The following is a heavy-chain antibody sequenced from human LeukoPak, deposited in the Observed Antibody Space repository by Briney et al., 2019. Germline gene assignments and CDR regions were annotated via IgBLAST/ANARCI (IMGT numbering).Heavy chain of an antibody. D-gene: IGHD6-6*01. V-gene: IGHV3-64*01. CDR1: GFTFSSYA. Sequence: PGGSLRLSCAASGFTFSSYAMHWVRQAPGKGLEYVSAISSNGGSTYYANSVKGRFTISRVNSKNTLYLQMGSLRAEDMAVYYCARVSSSSSGPFDYWGQGTLVTDSS. J-gene: IGHJ4*02. CDR2: ISSNGGST. CDR3: ARVSSSSSGPFDY.